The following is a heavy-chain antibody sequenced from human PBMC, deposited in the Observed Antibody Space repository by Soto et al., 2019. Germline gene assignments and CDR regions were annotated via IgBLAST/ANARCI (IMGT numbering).Heavy chain of an antibody. Sequence: PGGSLRLSCAASGFTFSSYAMSWVRRAPGKGLECVSGISGPGISTYYADSVKGRFTISRDNSKNTLYLQMNSLRPEDTALYYCAKECYTGSGAVFSISGQGSMVTGSS. CDR1: GFTFSSYA. CDR3: AKECYTGSGAVFSI. J-gene: IGHJ3*02. CDR2: ISGPGIST. V-gene: IGHV3-23*01. D-gene: IGHD2-2*02.